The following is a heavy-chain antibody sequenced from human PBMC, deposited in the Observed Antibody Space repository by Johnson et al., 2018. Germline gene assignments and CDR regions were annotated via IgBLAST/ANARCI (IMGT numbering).Heavy chain of an antibody. CDR2: ISYDGSNK. D-gene: IGHD1-26*01. Sequence: QVQLVESGGGVVQPGRSLRLSCAASGFTFSSYGMHGVRQAPGKGLEWVAVISYDGSNKYYADSVKGRFTISRDNSKNTLYLQMNRLRAEEKAVYYCAKDQSPEVGVDPFDIWGQGTMVTVSS. V-gene: IGHV3-30*18. J-gene: IGHJ3*02. CDR3: AKDQSPEVGVDPFDI. CDR1: GFTFSSYG.